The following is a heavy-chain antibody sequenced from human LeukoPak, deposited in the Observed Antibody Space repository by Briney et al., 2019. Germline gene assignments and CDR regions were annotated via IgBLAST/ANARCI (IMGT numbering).Heavy chain of an antibody. V-gene: IGHV3-23*01. CDR3: AKDRNYDILTGYHPDAFDI. CDR2: ISGSGGST. CDR1: GFTFSSYA. Sequence: GASLRLSCAASGFTFSSYAMSWVRQAPGKGLEWVSAISGSGGSTYYADSVKGRFTISRDNSKNTLYLQMNSLRAEDTAVYYCAKDRNYDILTGYHPDAFDIWGQGTMVTVSS. D-gene: IGHD3-9*01. J-gene: IGHJ3*02.